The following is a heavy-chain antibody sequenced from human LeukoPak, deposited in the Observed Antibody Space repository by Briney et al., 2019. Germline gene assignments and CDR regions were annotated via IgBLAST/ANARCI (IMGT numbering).Heavy chain of an antibody. Sequence: ASVKVSCKASGYTFPSYDINWVRQATGQGLEWMGWMNPNSGNTGYAQKFQGRVTITRNTSISTAYMELSSLRSEDTAVYYCARGQRITMVRGVIIGYYFDYWGQGTLVTVSS. J-gene: IGHJ4*02. CDR1: GYTFPSYD. V-gene: IGHV1-8*03. CDR2: MNPNSGNT. D-gene: IGHD3-10*01. CDR3: ARGQRITMVRGVIIGYYFDY.